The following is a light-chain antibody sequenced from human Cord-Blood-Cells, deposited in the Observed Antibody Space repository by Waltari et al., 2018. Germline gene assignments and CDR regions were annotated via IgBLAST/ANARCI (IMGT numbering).Light chain of an antibody. V-gene: IGKV1-39*01. CDR2: AAS. Sequence: DIQMTQSPSSLSASVGDRVTITCRASQSISSYLNWYQQKPGKAPKRLIYAASSLQSGVPSRFSGSGSGTDFTRTISSLQPEDFATYYCQQSYSTPWTFGQGTKVEIK. J-gene: IGKJ1*01. CDR3: QQSYSTPWT. CDR1: QSISSY.